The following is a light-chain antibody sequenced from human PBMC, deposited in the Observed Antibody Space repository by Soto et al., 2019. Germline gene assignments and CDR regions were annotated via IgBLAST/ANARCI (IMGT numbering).Light chain of an antibody. CDR2: DVN. CDR3: TSWTTSTTMI. V-gene: IGLV2-14*03. J-gene: IGLJ2*01. Sequence: QSALTQPASVSGSPGQSITISCTGTSSDIGAYNFVSWYQQHPGKAPKLTLYDVNIRPSGVSNRFSGSKSGNTAALTISGVQSEDEADYYCTSWTTSTTMIFGGGTQLTVL. CDR1: SSDIGAYNF.